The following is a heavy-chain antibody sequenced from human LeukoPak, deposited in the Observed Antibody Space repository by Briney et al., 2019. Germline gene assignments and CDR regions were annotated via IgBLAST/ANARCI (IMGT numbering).Heavy chain of an antibody. CDR3: ARSHVLRFLEWLSNLFDY. Sequence: GGSLRLSCAASGFTFSDYYMSWIRQAPGKGLEWVSYISSSGSTIYYADSVKGRFTISRDNAKNSLYLQMNSLRAEDTAVYYCARSHVLRFLEWLSNLFDYWGQGTLVTVSS. CDR1: GFTFSDYY. CDR2: ISSSGSTI. V-gene: IGHV3-11*04. J-gene: IGHJ4*02. D-gene: IGHD3-3*01.